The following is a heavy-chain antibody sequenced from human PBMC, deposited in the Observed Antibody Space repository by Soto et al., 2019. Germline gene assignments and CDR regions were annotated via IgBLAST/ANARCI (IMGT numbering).Heavy chain of an antibody. CDR2: ISAYNGNT. D-gene: IGHD5-12*01. V-gene: IGHV1-18*01. CDR1: GYTFTSYG. Sequence: ASVKVSCKASGYTFTSYGISWVRQAPGQGLEWMGWISAYNGNTNYAQKLQGRVTMTTDTSTGTAYMELRSLRSDDTAVYYCARREYSGYLYYYYYGMDVWGQGTTVTVSS. CDR3: ARREYSGYLYYYYYGMDV. J-gene: IGHJ6*02.